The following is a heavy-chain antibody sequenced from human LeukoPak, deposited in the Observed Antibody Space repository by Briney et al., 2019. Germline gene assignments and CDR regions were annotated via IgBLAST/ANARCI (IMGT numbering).Heavy chain of an antibody. D-gene: IGHD3-10*02. CDR2: IKTKADGGST. CDR3: NTAYVDSRP. CDR1: GFSFNNAW. J-gene: IGHJ5*02. Sequence: GGSLRLSCAASGFSFNNAWMTWVRRAPGKGLGWVGRIKTKADGGSTDYAAPVEDGFIISRDDSKNTLYLQMNSLKIEDTAVYYCNTAYVDSRPWGQGTLVTVSS. V-gene: IGHV3-15*01.